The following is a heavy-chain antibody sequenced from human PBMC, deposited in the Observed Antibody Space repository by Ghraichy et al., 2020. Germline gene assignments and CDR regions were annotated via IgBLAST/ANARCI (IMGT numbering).Heavy chain of an antibody. CDR1: GGSISSGGYY. Sequence: LSLTCTVSGGSISSGGYYWSWIRQHPGKGLEWIGYIYYSGSTYYNPSLKSRVTILVDTSKNQFSLKLSSVTAADTAVYYCARAPHAEGYFDLWGRGTLVTVSS. V-gene: IGHV4-31*03. CDR2: IYYSGST. J-gene: IGHJ2*01. CDR3: ARAPHAEGYFDL.